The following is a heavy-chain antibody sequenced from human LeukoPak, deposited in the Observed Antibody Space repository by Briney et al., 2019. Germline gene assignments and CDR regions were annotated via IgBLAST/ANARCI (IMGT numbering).Heavy chain of an antibody. Sequence: PGVSLRLSCAASGFAFSTYSMNWVRQAPGKGLEWVSSITSISSYIKYSDSVRGRFTISRDNAKNSLYLQMNSPRAEDTAVYYCARVKAGATVENFYYYYMDVWGKGTTVTVSS. J-gene: IGHJ6*03. D-gene: IGHD1/OR15-1a*01. CDR2: ITSISSYI. CDR3: ARVKAGATVENFYYYYMDV. CDR1: GFAFSTYS. V-gene: IGHV3-21*01.